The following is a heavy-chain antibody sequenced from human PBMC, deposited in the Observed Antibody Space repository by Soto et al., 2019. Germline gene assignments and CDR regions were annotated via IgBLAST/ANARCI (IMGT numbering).Heavy chain of an antibody. D-gene: IGHD3-16*02. V-gene: IGHV4-34*01. CDR1: GGSFSGYY. CDR3: ARTRSVITFGGVIVNDAFDI. Sequence: SETLSLTCAVYGGSFSGYYWSWIRQPPGKGLEWIGEINHSGSTNYNPSLKSRDTISVDTSKNQFSLKLSSVTAADTAVYYCARTRSVITFGGVIVNDAFDIWGQGTMVTVSS. CDR2: INHSGST. J-gene: IGHJ3*02.